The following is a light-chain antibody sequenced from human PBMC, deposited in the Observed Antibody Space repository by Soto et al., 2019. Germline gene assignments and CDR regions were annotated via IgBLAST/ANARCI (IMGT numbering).Light chain of an antibody. V-gene: IGKV3-20*01. CDR2: GAS. CDR3: QQYGSSRT. J-gene: IGKJ1*01. Sequence: DIVLTQSPGTLSLSPGERATLSCRASQSVSSSYLAWYQQKPGQAPRVLIYGASSRATGIPDRFSGSGSGTDFTLTISRLEPEDFAVYYCQQYGSSRTFGQGTKVDIK. CDR1: QSVSSSY.